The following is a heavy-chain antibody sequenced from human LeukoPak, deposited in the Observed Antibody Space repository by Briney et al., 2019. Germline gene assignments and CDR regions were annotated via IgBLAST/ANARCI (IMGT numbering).Heavy chain of an antibody. D-gene: IGHD6-13*01. CDR3: ARGRDSSSWRDAFDI. V-gene: IGHV4-34*01. CDR1: GRSFSGYY. CDR2: INHSGST. J-gene: IGHJ3*02. Sequence: SETLSLTCAVYGRSFSGYYWSWIRQPPGKGLEWIGEINHSGSTNYNPSLKSRVTISVDTSKNQFSLKLSSVTAADTAVYYCARGRDSSSWRDAFDIWGQGTMVTVSS.